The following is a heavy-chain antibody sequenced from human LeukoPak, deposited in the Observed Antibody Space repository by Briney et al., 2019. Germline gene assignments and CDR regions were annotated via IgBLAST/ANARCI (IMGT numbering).Heavy chain of an antibody. CDR1: GGTISSYA. CDR2: IIPIFGTA. CDR3: ARDRIVGATSQFDY. D-gene: IGHD1-26*01. V-gene: IGHV1-69*01. J-gene: IGHJ4*02. Sequence: GSSVKVSCKASGGTISSYAISWVRQAPGQGLEWMGGIIPIFGTANYAQKFQGRVTITADESTSTAYMELSSLRSEDTAVYYCARDRIVGATSQFDYWGQGTLVTVSS.